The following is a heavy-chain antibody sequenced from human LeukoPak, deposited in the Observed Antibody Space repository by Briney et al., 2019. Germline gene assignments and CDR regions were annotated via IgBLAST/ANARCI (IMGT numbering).Heavy chain of an antibody. D-gene: IGHD5-24*01. J-gene: IGHJ6*02. Sequence: ASVKVSCKASGGTFSSYAISWVRQAPGQGLEWMGGIIPIFGTANYAQKFQGRVTITADESTSTAYMELSSLRSEDTAVYYCAIPEDVFEDGYTTTLEVWGQGTTVTVSS. V-gene: IGHV1-69*13. CDR3: AIPEDVFEDGYTTTLEV. CDR1: GGTFSSYA. CDR2: IIPIFGTA.